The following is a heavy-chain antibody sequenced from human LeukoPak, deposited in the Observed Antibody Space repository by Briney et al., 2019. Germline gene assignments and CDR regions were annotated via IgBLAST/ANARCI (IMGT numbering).Heavy chain of an antibody. CDR1: GGSISSYY. CDR2: IYSSGST. D-gene: IGHD1-7*01. J-gene: IGHJ5*02. CDR3: AKLKGLDP. V-gene: IGHV4-59*01. Sequence: SETLSLTCTVSGGSISSYYWSWIRQPPGKALEWIGYIYSSGSTDYNPSLKRRVTISVDTSKNQVSLKLRSVTAADTAVYYCAKLKGLDPWGQGILVTVSS.